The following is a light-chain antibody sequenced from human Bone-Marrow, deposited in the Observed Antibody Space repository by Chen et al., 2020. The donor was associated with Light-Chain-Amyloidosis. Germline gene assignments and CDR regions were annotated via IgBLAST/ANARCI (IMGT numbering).Light chain of an antibody. Sequence: EIVFTQSPATLSLSPGERATLSCRASQSVSSYLAWYQQKLGQAPRLLIYDASNRATGIPARFSGSGSGTDFTLTISSLEPEDFAVYYCQQRSNWPPWTFGQGTKVEIK. CDR2: DAS. J-gene: IGKJ1*01. CDR1: QSVSSY. CDR3: QQRSNWPPWT. V-gene: IGKV3-11*01.